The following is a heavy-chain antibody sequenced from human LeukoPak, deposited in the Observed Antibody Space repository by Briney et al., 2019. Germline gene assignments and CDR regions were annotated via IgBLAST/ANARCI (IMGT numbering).Heavy chain of an antibody. CDR1: GFPFDNND. Sequence: GSLRLSCEVSGFPFDNNDMHWVRQSTGKGLEWVSAIGSAGYTYYAESVRGRFTITRDTAKQSLYLQMNSLRVEDTAVYHCVRQPDSARYGFDYWGRGTQVTVSS. V-gene: IGHV3-13*01. CDR2: IGSAGYT. CDR3: VRQPDSARYGFDY. J-gene: IGHJ4*02. D-gene: IGHD1-14*01.